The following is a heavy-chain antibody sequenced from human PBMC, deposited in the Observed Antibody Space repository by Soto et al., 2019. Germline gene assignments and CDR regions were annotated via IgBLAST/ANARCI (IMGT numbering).Heavy chain of an antibody. CDR1: DFTFRNVW. Sequence: EVQLVESGGGLVQPGGSLRLSCTASDFTFRNVWMSWVLHAPGKGLDWVANISHDGSKTHYVDSVKGRFTVSRDNTKKSVYLQMNSMRVAEPAVYDCVRDVHVLTGASNEYYMDVWGKGTTVTVSS. J-gene: IGHJ6*03. CDR3: VRDVHVLTGASNEYYMDV. V-gene: IGHV3-7*01. D-gene: IGHD3-9*01. CDR2: ISHDGSKT.